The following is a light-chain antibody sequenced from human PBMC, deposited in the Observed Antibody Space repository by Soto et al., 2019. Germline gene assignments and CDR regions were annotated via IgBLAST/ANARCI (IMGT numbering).Light chain of an antibody. Sequence: EIVMTQSPATLSVSPGERATLSCRASQSVSTNLAWYQQKPGQAPRLLIHGASTRATGIPARFSGSGSETEFTLTISGLQSEDFAVYYCPQYNNWPKTFGQGTKVEIK. CDR3: PQYNNWPKT. V-gene: IGKV3-15*01. CDR1: QSVSTN. CDR2: GAS. J-gene: IGKJ1*01.